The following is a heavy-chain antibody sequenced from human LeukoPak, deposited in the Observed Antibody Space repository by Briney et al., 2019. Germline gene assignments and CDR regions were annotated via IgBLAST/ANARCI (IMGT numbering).Heavy chain of an antibody. CDR2: INPNSGGT. CDR1: GYTFTGYY. V-gene: IGHV1-2*02. CDR3: ARGLGGSGYYSRPWYNWFDP. Sequence: ASVKVSCKASGYTFTGYYMHWVRQAPGQGLEWMGWINPNSGGTNYAQKFQGRVTMTRDTSISTAYMELSSLRSEDTAVYYCARGLGGSGYYSRPWYNWFDPWGQGTLVTVSS. J-gene: IGHJ5*02. D-gene: IGHD3-22*01.